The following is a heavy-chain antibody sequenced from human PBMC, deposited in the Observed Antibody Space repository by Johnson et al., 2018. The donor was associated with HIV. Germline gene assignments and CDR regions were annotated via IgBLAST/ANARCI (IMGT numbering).Heavy chain of an antibody. CDR2: ISYDGSNK. D-gene: IGHD6-6*01. CDR3: ARGGQLPALDGFDI. CDR1: GFTFSSYG. V-gene: IGHV3-30*03. Sequence: VQLVESGGGVVQPGRSLRLSCAASGFTFSSYGMDWVRQAPGKGLEWVAVISYDGSNKYYADSVKGRFTISRDNAKNSLYLQMNSLRAEDTAVYYCARGGQLPALDGFDIWGQGTMVTVSS. J-gene: IGHJ3*02.